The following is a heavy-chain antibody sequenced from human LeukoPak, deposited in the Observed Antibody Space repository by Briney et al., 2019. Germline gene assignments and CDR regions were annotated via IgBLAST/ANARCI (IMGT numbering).Heavy chain of an antibody. CDR1: GFTFSSYW. Sequence: GGSLRLSCAGSGFTFSSYWMSWVRQAPGKGLEWVSAISGSGGSTYYADSVRGRFTISRDNSKNTLYLQMNSLRAEDTAVYYCAKEPSYDSSGYPIDYWGQGTLVTVSS. J-gene: IGHJ4*02. CDR3: AKEPSYDSSGYPIDY. D-gene: IGHD3-22*01. CDR2: ISGSGGST. V-gene: IGHV3-23*01.